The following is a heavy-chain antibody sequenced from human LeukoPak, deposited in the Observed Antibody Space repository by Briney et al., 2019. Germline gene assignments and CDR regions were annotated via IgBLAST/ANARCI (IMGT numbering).Heavy chain of an antibody. CDR1: GYTINSYA. J-gene: IGHJ3*02. Sequence: ASVKVSCKASGYTINSYAMNWVRQAPGQGLEWMAWINTITGNPTYAQGFTGRFVFSLDTSISTAYLHISGLKAEDTAVYYCARDGLRSCTSSSCYPGEDAFDIWGQGTMVTVSS. CDR3: ARDGLRSCTSSSCYPGEDAFDI. V-gene: IGHV7-4-1*02. CDR2: INTITGNP. D-gene: IGHD2-2*01.